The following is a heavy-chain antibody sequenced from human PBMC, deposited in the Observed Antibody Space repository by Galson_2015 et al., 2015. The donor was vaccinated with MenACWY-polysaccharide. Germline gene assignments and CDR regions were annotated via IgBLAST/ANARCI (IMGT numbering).Heavy chain of an antibody. CDR2: IYYSGRT. Sequence: LSLTCTVSGGSVNRVTYYWAWLRQPPGEGLEWIGFIYYSGRTNYNPSLKSRVTISLDMSKNQFSLRLSSVTAADTAVYYCASEEIRGGSYGWFDPWGQGSLVTVSS. J-gene: IGHJ5*02. V-gene: IGHV4-61*01. D-gene: IGHD3-10*01. CDR1: GGSVNRVTYY. CDR3: ASEEIRGGSYGWFDP.